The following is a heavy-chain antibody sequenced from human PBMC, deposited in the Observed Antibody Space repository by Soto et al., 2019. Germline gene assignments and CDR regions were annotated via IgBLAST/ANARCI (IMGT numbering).Heavy chain of an antibody. J-gene: IGHJ5*02. CDR1: GGSISNYY. D-gene: IGHD3-16*01. CDR3: ARGGAPYNWFDP. V-gene: IGHV4-59*01. Sequence: SETLSLTCTVSGGSISNYYWSWIRQPPGQGLEWVGYIFYSGITNYNPSLKSRITISIDTSKNQFSLKLSSVTAADTAVYYCARGGAPYNWFDPWGQGTLVTVSS. CDR2: IFYSGIT.